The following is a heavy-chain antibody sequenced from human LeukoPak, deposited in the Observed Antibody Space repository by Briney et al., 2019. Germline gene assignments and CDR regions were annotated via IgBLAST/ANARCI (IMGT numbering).Heavy chain of an antibody. J-gene: IGHJ5*02. CDR3: AKDPITVTNNWFDP. V-gene: IGHV3-23*01. D-gene: IGHD4-17*01. CDR1: GFTFSSYA. CDR2: ISGSGGST. Sequence: LTGGSLRLSCAASGFTFSSYAMSWVRQAPGKGLEWASAISGSGGSTYYADSVKGRFTISRDNSKNTLYLQMNSLRAEDTAVYYCAKDPITVTNNWFDPWGQGTLVTVSS.